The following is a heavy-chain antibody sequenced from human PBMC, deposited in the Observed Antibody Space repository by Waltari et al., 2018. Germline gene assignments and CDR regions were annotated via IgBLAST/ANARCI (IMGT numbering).Heavy chain of an antibody. CDR2: TTNSNTYI. CDR1: GFTISSFG. CDR3: ARALTTPNDY. J-gene: IGHJ4*02. D-gene: IGHD4-17*01. Sequence: EVQLVESGGGLVKPGGSLRLSCAACGFTISSFGMSWVRQAPGKGLEWVSSTTNSNTYIYYADSVKGRFTVSIDNAKNSLYLQMNSLRADDTAVYFCARALTTPNDYWGQGTLVTVSS. V-gene: IGHV3-21*03.